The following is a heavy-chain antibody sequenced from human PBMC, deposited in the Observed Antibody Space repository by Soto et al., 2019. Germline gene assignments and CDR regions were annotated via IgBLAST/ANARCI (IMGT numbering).Heavy chain of an antibody. Sequence: ASVKVSCKASGYTFTSYDINWVRQATGQGLEWMGWMNPNSGNTGYAQKFQGRVTMTRNTSISTAYMELSSLRSEDTAVYYCAREEGGDYYYYGMDVWGQGTTVTVSS. J-gene: IGHJ6*02. V-gene: IGHV1-8*01. CDR2: MNPNSGNT. D-gene: IGHD4-17*01. CDR3: AREEGGDYYYYGMDV. CDR1: GYTFTSYD.